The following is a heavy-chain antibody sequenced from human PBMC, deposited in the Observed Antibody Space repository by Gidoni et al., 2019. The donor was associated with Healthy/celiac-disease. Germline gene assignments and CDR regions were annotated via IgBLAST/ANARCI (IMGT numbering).Heavy chain of an antibody. Sequence: EVQLLESGGGLVQPGGSLRLSCAASGFTFSSYAISWVRQAPGKGLEWVSAISGSGGSTYYADSVKGRFTISRDNSKNTLYLQMNSLRAEDTAVYYCAKDILGAYSGRVATAIFDYWGQGTLVTVSS. D-gene: IGHD1-26*01. V-gene: IGHV3-23*01. J-gene: IGHJ4*02. CDR3: AKDILGAYSGRVATAIFDY. CDR1: GFTFSSYA. CDR2: ISGSGGST.